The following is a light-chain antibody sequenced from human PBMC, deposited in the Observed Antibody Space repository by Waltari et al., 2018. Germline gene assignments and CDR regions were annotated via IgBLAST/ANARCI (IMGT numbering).Light chain of an antibody. Sequence: IQLTQSPSSLSASIGDRVTITCRASQGIGSALAWYQQKPGKPPRRLIYDASSLEGGVPSRFSGSGSGTDFTLKISRVEAEDVGLYYCMQGLHLPYTFGQGTKLEIK. CDR1: QGIGSA. CDR3: MQGLHLPYT. J-gene: IGKJ2*01. V-gene: IGKV1-13*02. CDR2: DAS.